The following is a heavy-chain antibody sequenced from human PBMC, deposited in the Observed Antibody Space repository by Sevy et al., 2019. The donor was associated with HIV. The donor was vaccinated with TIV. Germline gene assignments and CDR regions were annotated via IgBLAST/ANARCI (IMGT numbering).Heavy chain of an antibody. D-gene: IGHD5-12*01. CDR2: IYYSGRT. J-gene: IGHJ6*02. CDR3: ARAWQAYDYAVDV. CDR1: GDSISNNY. Sequence: SETLSLTCNVSGDSISNNYWSWIRQPPGKGLEWIGYIYYSGRTNYSPSLKTRVTISTDTFKNQFSLKLTSATAADTAVYYCARAWQAYDYAVDVWGQGTTVTVSS. V-gene: IGHV4-59*01.